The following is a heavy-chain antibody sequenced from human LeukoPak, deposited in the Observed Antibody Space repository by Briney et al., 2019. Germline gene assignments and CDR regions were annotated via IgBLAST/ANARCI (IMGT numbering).Heavy chain of an antibody. Sequence: SETLPLTCVVSGGSISTNHWSWIRQPPGKGLEWIGYVFYSGNTNYNPSLKSRVTISVDTSKNHFYLKLSSVTAADTAMYYCARVGGGYDGYFDYWGQGTLVTVSS. V-gene: IGHV4-59*01. J-gene: IGHJ4*02. D-gene: IGHD5-12*01. CDR3: ARVGGGYDGYFDY. CDR1: GGSISTNH. CDR2: VFYSGNT.